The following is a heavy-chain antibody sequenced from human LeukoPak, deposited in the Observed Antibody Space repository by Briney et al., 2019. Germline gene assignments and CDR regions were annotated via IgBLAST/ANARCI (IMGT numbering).Heavy chain of an antibody. CDR1: GGTFSSYA. V-gene: IGHV1-2*02. J-gene: IGHJ4*02. CDR2: INPNSGGT. CDR3: ARRKFDY. Sequence: ASVKVSCKASGGTFSSYAISWVRQAPGQGLEWMGWINPNSGGTNYAQKFQGRVTMTRDTSISTAYMELSRLRSDDTAVYYCARRKFDYWGQGTLVTVSS.